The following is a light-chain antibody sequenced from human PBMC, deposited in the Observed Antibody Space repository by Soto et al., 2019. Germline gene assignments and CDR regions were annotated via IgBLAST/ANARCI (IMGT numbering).Light chain of an antibody. CDR1: QSVSRN. CDR3: EQYNNWPT. V-gene: IGKV3-15*01. Sequence: EIVMTQSPATLSVSPGERATLSCRARQSVSRNLAWYQQKPGQDPRLLISGASARAAGIPARFSGSGSGTDFTLAISGLQSEDVAVYYWEQYNNWPTVGQGTLLDIK. CDR2: GAS. J-gene: IGKJ5*01.